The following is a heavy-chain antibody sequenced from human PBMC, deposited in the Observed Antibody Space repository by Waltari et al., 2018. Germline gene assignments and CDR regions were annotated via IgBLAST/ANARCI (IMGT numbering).Heavy chain of an antibody. Sequence: EVQLVESGGGLVKPGGSLRLSCAASGFSFNNTWLSWVRQAPGKGLEWVGRMKSKSDGETTDYSAPVKGRFTISRDDSKTTLYLQMNSLKTEDTAVYFCTALKSWGQGALVIVSS. J-gene: IGHJ5*02. CDR2: MKSKSDGETT. CDR3: TALKS. CDR1: GFSFNNTW. V-gene: IGHV3-15*01.